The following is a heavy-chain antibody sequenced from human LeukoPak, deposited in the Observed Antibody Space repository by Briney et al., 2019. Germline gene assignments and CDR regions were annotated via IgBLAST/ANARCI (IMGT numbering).Heavy chain of an antibody. D-gene: IGHD6-13*01. J-gene: IGHJ5*02. CDR2: TNHSGST. V-gene: IGHV4-34*01. CDR1: GGSFSGYY. Sequence: SETLSLTCAVYGGSFSGYYWSWIRQPPGKGLEWIGETNHSGSTNYNPSLKSRVTISVDTSKNQFSLKLSSVTAADTAVYYCARAYSSSWSYNWFDPWGQGTLVTVSS. CDR3: ARAYSSSWSYNWFDP.